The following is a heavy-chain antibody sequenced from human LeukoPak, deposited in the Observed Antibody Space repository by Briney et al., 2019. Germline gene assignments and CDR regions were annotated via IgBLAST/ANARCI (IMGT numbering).Heavy chain of an antibody. CDR1: GGSISSYY. V-gene: IGHV4-59*12. J-gene: IGHJ4*02. CDR2: IYYSGST. CDR3: ARENSGYDSYYFNY. Sequence: PSETLSLTCTVSGGSISSYYWSWIRQPPGKGLEWIGYIYYSGSTYYNPSLKSRVTISVDTSKNQFSLKLSSVTAADTAVYYCARENSGYDSYYFNYWGQGTLVTVSS. D-gene: IGHD5-12*01.